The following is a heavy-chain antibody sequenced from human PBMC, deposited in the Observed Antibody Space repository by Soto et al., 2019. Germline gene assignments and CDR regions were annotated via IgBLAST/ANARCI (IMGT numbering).Heavy chain of an antibody. J-gene: IGHJ5*02. Sequence: QVQLVESGGGVVQPGRSLRLSCAASGFTFSNYGMHWVRQAPGKGLEWVAVISYDGSNKYYADSVRGRFSISRDNSKNTLSLQMNSLRPDDTAVYYCAKGGETGQWLVLLIIPGQTTRSTPWGKGTLVTVSS. CDR3: AKGGETGQWLVLLIIPGQTTRSTP. D-gene: IGHD6-19*01. V-gene: IGHV3-30*18. CDR1: GFTFSNYG. CDR2: ISYDGSNK.